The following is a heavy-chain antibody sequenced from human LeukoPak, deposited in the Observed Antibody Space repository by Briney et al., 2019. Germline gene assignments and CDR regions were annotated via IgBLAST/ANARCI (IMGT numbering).Heavy chain of an antibody. Sequence: SGTLSLTCAVSGGSISSSNWWSWVRQPPGKGLEWIGEIYHSGSTYYNPSLKSRVTISVDRSKNQFSLKLSSVTAADTAVYYCARSDCSSTSCLNPWGQGTLVTVSS. J-gene: IGHJ5*02. V-gene: IGHV4-4*02. CDR3: ARSDCSSTSCLNP. D-gene: IGHD2-2*01. CDR2: IYHSGST. CDR1: GGSISSSNW.